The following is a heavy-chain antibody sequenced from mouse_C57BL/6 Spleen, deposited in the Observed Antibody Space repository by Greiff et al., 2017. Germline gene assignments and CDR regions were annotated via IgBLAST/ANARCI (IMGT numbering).Heavy chain of an antibody. CDR2: INPNNGGT. CDR3: AREGDYYAMDY. V-gene: IGHV1-26*01. CDR1: GYTFTDYY. Sequence: EVQLQQSGPELVKPGASVKISCKASGYTFTDYYMNWVKQSHGKSLEWIGDINPNNGGTSYNQKFKGKATLTVDKSSSTAYMEIRSLTSEDSAVYYCAREGDYYAMDYWGQGTSVTVSS. J-gene: IGHJ4*01.